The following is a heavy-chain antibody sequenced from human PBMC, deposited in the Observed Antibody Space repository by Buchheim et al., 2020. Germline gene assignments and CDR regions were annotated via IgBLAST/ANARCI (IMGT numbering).Heavy chain of an antibody. J-gene: IGHJ6*02. CDR1: GFTFSSYG. Sequence: QVQLVESGGGVVQPGRSLRLSCAASGFTFSSYGMHWVRQAPGKGLEWAAVIWYDGSNKYYADSVKGRFTISRDNSKNTLYLQMNSLRAEDTAVYYCARPFTYYDILTGYDFSGMDVWGQGTT. V-gene: IGHV3-33*01. D-gene: IGHD3-9*01. CDR3: ARPFTYYDILTGYDFSGMDV. CDR2: IWYDGSNK.